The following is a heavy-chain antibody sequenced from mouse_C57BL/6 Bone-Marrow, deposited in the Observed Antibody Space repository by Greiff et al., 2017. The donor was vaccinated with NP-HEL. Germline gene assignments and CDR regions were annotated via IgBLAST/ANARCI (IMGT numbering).Heavy chain of an antibody. J-gene: IGHJ2*01. CDR3: ARGSADYFDY. Sequence: EVQVVESGPGMVKPSQSLSLTCTVTGYSITSGYDWHWIRHFPGNKLEWMGYISYSGSTNYNPSLKSRISITHDTSKNHFFLKLNSVTTEDTATYYCARGSADYFDYWGQGTTLTVSS. CDR1: GYSITSGYD. D-gene: IGHD6-1*01. V-gene: IGHV3-1*01. CDR2: ISYSGST.